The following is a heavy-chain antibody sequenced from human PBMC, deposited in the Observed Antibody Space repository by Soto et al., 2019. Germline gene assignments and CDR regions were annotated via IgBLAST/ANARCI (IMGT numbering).Heavy chain of an antibody. CDR2: IYPGDSDT. V-gene: IGHV5-51*01. CDR3: ARSYSTSWGGHNDYYYYGMDV. D-gene: IGHD6-13*01. Sequence: GESLKISCKGSGYSFTNYWIAWVRQMPGKGLEWMGIIYPGDSDTRYSPSFQGQVTFSADKSITTAYLQWSSLKASDTAMYYCARSYSTSWGGHNDYYYYGMDVWGQGTTVTVSS. J-gene: IGHJ6*02. CDR1: GYSFTNYW.